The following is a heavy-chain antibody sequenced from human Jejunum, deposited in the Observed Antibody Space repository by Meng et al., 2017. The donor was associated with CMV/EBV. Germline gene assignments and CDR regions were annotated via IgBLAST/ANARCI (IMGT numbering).Heavy chain of an antibody. CDR3: AKVRIVCSSTSCYPNWFDP. CDR1: SSYD. V-gene: IGHV3-23*01. CDR2: ISGSGGST. J-gene: IGHJ5*02. D-gene: IGHD2-2*01. Sequence: SSYDMSWVRQAPGKGLEWVSVISGSGGSTYYADSVKGRFTISRDNSKNTLYLQINSLRAEDTAIYYCAKVRIVCSSTSCYPNWFDPWGQGTLVTVSS.